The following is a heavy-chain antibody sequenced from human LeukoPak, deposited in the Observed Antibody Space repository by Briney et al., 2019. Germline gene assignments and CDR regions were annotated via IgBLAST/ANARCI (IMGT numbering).Heavy chain of an antibody. J-gene: IGHJ4*02. CDR3: ARVDTLSY. CDR2: IRQDGREK. V-gene: IGHV3-7*03. Sequence: PGGSLRLSCAASGFTFSRFWMIWVRQAPGKGLEWVANIRQDGREKNYVDSVKGRFTISRDNAKNPLYLQMNSLRAEDTAVYYCARVDTLSYWGQGTLVTVSS. CDR1: GFTFSRFW. D-gene: IGHD5-18*01.